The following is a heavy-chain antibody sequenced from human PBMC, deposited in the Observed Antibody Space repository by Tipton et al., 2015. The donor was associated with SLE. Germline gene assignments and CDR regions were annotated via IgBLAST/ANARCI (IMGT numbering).Heavy chain of an antibody. CDR3: ARDQYQLGGIDY. V-gene: IGHV4-59*12. Sequence: TLSLTCTVSGGSISSYSWSWIRQSPGKGLEWIGYIYYSGSTNYNPSLKSRVTISVDTSKNQFSLKLTSVTAADTAVYYCARDQYQLGGIDYWGQGTLVTVSS. J-gene: IGHJ4*02. CDR1: GGSISSYS. CDR2: IYYSGST. D-gene: IGHD2-2*01.